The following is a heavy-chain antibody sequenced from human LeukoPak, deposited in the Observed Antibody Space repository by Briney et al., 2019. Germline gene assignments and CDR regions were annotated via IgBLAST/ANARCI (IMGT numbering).Heavy chain of an antibody. CDR2: ISSSGSTK. Sequence: PGGSLRLSCAASGLTFSSYEMNWVRQAPGKGLEWVSYISSSGSTKYYADSVKGRFTISRDNAKNSLYLQTNSLRAEDTAVYYCARAFQELPQLYYYYYMDVWGKGTTVTVSS. CDR1: GLTFSSYE. CDR3: ARAFQELPQLYYYYYMDV. J-gene: IGHJ6*03. V-gene: IGHV3-48*03. D-gene: IGHD6-13*01.